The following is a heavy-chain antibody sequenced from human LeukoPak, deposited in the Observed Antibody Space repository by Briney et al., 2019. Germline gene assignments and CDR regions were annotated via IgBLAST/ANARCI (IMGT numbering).Heavy chain of an antibody. J-gene: IGHJ4*02. D-gene: IGHD1-7*01. CDR2: ISYDGSNK. CDR3: AKDERNWNYNLASQTYD. CDR1: GFTFSSYG. V-gene: IGHV3-30*18. Sequence: PGGSLRLSCAASGFTFSSYGMHWVRQAPGKGLEWVAVISYDGSNKYYADPVKGRFTISRDNSKNTLYLQMSSLRAEDTAVYYCAKDERNWNYNLASQTYDWGQGTLVTVSS.